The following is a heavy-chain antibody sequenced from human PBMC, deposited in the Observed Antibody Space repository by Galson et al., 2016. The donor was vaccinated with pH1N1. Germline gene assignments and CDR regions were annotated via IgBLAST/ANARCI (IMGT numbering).Heavy chain of an antibody. D-gene: IGHD3-10*01. CDR3: ARWVRGVELMDQ. CDR2: INTNTGNP. V-gene: IGHV7-4-1*02. J-gene: IGHJ4*02. CDR1: GYTLTNYA. Sequence: SVKVSCKASGYTLTNYAMNWVRQAPGQGLEYIGFINTNTGNPTYAQGFTGRFVFSLDASVNTAYLQISSLKAEDTAVYYCARWVRGVELMDQWGQGTLVTVSS.